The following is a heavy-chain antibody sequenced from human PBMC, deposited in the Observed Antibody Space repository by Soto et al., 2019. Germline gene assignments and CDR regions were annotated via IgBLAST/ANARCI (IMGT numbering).Heavy chain of an antibody. Sequence: QVQLQESGPGLVKPSETLSLTCTVSGGSISSYYWSWIRQPAGKGLEWIGRIYTSGSTNYNPSLNSRVTMSVDSSKNQYSLKLSSVTAADTAVYYCARVNSLYSSSSRWFDPWGQGTLVTVSS. CDR2: IYTSGST. CDR1: GGSISSYY. V-gene: IGHV4-4*07. D-gene: IGHD6-6*01. J-gene: IGHJ5*02. CDR3: ARVNSLYSSSSRWFDP.